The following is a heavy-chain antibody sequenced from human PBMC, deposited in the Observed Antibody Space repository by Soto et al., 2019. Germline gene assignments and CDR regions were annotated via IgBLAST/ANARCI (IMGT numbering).Heavy chain of an antibody. Sequence: SETLSLTCTVSGGSISGSSYYWGWVRQPPGKGLEWIGSVYYGGTLHYNPSLKGRLTISVDTSRNQFSLNLNSMTAADTAVYFCARDHGEFNFWGQGTLVTVSS. D-gene: IGHD4-17*01. CDR1: GGSISGSSYY. CDR2: VYYGGTL. CDR3: ARDHGEFNF. V-gene: IGHV4-39*01. J-gene: IGHJ4*02.